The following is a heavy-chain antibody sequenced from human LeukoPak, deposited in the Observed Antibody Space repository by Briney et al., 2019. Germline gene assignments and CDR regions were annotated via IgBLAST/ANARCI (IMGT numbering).Heavy chain of an antibody. V-gene: IGHV1-69*13. CDR3: ARGNSRWSTPSSSYYYRMDV. CDR1: GGTLSTYS. CDR2: IIPIFNTK. J-gene: IGHJ6*02. Sequence: SVKVSCKASGGTLSTYSISWVRQAPGQGLEWMGGIIPIFNTKNYAQRFQDRVILTADESTSTAYMELSSLRSEDTAVYYCARGNSRWSTPSSSYYYRMDVWGQGTTVTVSS. D-gene: IGHD4-23*01.